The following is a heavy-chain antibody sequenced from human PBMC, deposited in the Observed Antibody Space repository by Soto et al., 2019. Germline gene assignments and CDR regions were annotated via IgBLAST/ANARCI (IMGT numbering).Heavy chain of an antibody. J-gene: IGHJ4*02. D-gene: IGHD3-22*01. CDR2: IYYSGST. CDR1: GGSISSSSYY. V-gene: IGHV4-39*01. Sequence: PSETLSLTCTVSGGSISSSSYYWGWIRQPPGKGLEWIGSIYYSGSTYYNPSLKSRVTISVDTSKNQFSLKLSSVTAADTAVYYCARHTYYDSSGSLDYWGQGTLVTVSS. CDR3: ARHTYYDSSGSLDY.